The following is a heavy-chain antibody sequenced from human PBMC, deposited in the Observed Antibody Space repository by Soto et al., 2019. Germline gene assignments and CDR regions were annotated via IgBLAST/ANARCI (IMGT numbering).Heavy chain of an antibody. CDR3: TTHLNYYDSSGYYYPFDY. CDR1: GFTFSNAW. J-gene: IGHJ4*02. Sequence: GGSLRLSCAASGFTFSNAWMNWVRQAPGKGLEWVGRIKSKTDGGTTDYAAPVKGRFPISRDDSKNTLYLQMNSLKTEDTAVYYCTTHLNYYDSSGYYYPFDYWGQGTLVTVSS. D-gene: IGHD3-22*01. CDR2: IKSKTDGGTT. V-gene: IGHV3-15*07.